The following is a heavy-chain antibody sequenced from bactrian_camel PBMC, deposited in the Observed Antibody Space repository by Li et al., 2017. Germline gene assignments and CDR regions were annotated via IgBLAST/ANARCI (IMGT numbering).Heavy chain of an antibody. CDR2: SSSGALSL. D-gene: IGHD1*01. V-gene: IGHV3S25*01. Sequence: QLVESGGDSVQSGGSLKLSCATSGFTFTNYWMHWVRQGPGKGLEWVSSSSSGALSLVYADSVKGRFTISRDDAKNTVYLLMNSLKPEDTAVYYCVKPNPDARGGFDHWGQGTQVTVS. CDR3: VKPNPDARGGFDH. CDR1: GFTFTNYW. J-gene: IGHJ4*01.